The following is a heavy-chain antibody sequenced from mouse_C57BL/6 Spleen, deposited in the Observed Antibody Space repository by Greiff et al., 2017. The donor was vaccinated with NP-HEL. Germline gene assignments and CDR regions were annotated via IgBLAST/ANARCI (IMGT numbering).Heavy chain of an antibody. J-gene: IGHJ4*01. Sequence: QVQLQQPGAELVKPGASVKLSCKASGYTFTSYWMQWVKQRPGQGLEWIGEIDPSDSYTNYNQKFKGKATLTVDTSSSTAYMQLSSLTSEDSAVYYYAREGYDSSPYAMDYWGQGTSVTVSS. CDR1: GYTFTSYW. CDR3: AREGYDSSPYAMDY. V-gene: IGHV1-50*01. CDR2: IDPSDSYT. D-gene: IGHD1-1*01.